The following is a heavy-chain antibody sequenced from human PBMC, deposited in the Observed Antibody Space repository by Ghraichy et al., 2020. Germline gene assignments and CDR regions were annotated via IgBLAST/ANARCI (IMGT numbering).Heavy chain of an antibody. CDR3: ASTSNDYGDHNFDY. V-gene: IGHV3-21*01. Sequence: GGSLRLSCAASGFTFSSYSMNWVRQAPGKGLEWVSSISSSSSYIYYADSVKGRFTISRDNAKNSLYLQMNSLRAEDTAVYYCASTSNDYGDHNFDYWGQGTLVTVSS. CDR2: ISSSSSYI. D-gene: IGHD4-17*01. CDR1: GFTFSSYS. J-gene: IGHJ4*02.